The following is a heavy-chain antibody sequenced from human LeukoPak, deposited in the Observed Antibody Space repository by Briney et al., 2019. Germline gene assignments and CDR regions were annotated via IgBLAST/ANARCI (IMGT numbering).Heavy chain of an antibody. CDR1: GYTFTSYG. J-gene: IGHJ4*02. Sequence: ASVTVSFKASGYTFTSYGISWVRQAPGQGLEWMGWISAYNGNTNYAQKLQGRVTMTTDTSTSTAYMELRSLRSDDTAVYYCARSEVVPAAISYFDYWGQGTLVTVSS. CDR2: ISAYNGNT. V-gene: IGHV1-18*01. CDR3: ARSEVVPAAISYFDY. D-gene: IGHD2-2*02.